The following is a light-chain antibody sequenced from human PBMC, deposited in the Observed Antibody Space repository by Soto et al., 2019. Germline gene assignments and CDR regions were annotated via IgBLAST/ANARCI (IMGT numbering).Light chain of an antibody. CDR1: QSVSSK. J-gene: IGKJ4*01. Sequence: EIVMTQSPATLSVSPGERATLSCRASQSVSSKLAWYQQKPGQAPRLLIYGASTRATGIPARFSGSGSGTEFTLTISSLQSEDFAVYYCQQYNNGLTFGGGTKVESK. V-gene: IGKV3-15*01. CDR2: GAS. CDR3: QQYNNGLT.